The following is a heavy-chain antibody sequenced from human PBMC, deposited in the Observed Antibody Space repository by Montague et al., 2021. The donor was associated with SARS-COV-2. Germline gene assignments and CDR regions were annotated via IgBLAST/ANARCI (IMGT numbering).Heavy chain of an antibody. Sequence: SETLSLTCSVSGGSISGYYWSWIRQPPGKGLEWIGYIYYSGSINYNPSLKSRLTISVDTSKNQFSLTLSSVTAADTAVYYCAGGYRWAMEDWGQGTPVTVSS. CDR1: GGSISGYY. CDR3: AGGYRWAMED. D-gene: IGHD5-12*01. V-gene: IGHV4-59*08. J-gene: IGHJ6*02. CDR2: IYYSGSI.